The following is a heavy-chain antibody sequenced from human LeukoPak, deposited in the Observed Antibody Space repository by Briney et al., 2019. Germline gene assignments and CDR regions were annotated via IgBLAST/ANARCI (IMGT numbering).Heavy chain of an antibody. V-gene: IGHV3-21*01. Sequence: GGSLRLSCAASGFTFSSYSMNWVRQAPGEGLEWVSSISSSSSYIYYADSVKGRFTISRDNAKNSLYLQMNSLRAEDTAVYYCARDAGYCGGDCYSDYWGQGTLVTVSS. D-gene: IGHD2-21*02. CDR1: GFTFSSYS. CDR3: ARDAGYCGGDCYSDY. CDR2: ISSSSSYI. J-gene: IGHJ4*02.